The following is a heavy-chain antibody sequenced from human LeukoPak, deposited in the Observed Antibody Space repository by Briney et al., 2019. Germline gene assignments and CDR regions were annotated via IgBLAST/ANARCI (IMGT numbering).Heavy chain of an antibody. CDR1: GGSISGADYY. V-gene: IGHV4-61*08. D-gene: IGHD2-2*01. J-gene: IGHJ6*02. Sequence: SETLSLTCTVSGGSISGADYYWSWIRQPPGKGLEWIGYIYYSGSTNYNPSLKSRVTISVDTSKNQFSLKLSSVTAADTAVYYCARGLVVPALIRVYYYGMDVWGQGTTVTVSS. CDR3: ARGLVVPALIRVYYYGMDV. CDR2: IYYSGST.